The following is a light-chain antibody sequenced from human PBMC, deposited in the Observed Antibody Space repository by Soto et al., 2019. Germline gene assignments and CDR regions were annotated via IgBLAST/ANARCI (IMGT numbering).Light chain of an antibody. CDR1: QSVGKY. V-gene: IGKV3-11*01. CDR3: QQRGNRPPWT. Sequence: EIVMTQSPATLSLSPGERATLSCRASQSVGKYLVWYQQKPGQAPRLLIYDASNRATGIPARFSGSGSGTDFTLTISSLEPEDVAVYYCQQRGNRPPWTFGQGNKVEIK. CDR2: DAS. J-gene: IGKJ1*01.